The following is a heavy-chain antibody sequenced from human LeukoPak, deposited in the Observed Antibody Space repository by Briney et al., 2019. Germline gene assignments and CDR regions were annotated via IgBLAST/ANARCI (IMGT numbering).Heavy chain of an antibody. CDR1: GFTFSSYE. Sequence: HPGGSLRLSCAASGFTFSSYEMNWVRHAPGKGLEWVSYISSSGSTIYYADSVKGRFTISRDNAKNSLYLQMNSLRAEDTAVYYCARDFNSGYDGEDYFDYWGQGTLVTVSS. V-gene: IGHV3-48*03. D-gene: IGHD5-12*01. CDR3: ARDFNSGYDGEDYFDY. CDR2: ISSSGSTI. J-gene: IGHJ4*02.